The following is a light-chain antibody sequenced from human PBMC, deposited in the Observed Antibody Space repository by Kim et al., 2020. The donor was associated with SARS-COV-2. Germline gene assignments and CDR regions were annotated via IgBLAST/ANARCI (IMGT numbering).Light chain of an antibody. V-gene: IGKV3-20*01. CDR3: QQYATSPRT. Sequence: EIVLTQSPGTLSLSPGERATLSCRASQRVSSNYLAWYQQKPGQAPRLLVYGASSRATGIPDRFSGSGSGTDFTLTISRLEPEDFAVYFCQQYATSPRTFGQGTKVDIK. J-gene: IGKJ1*01. CDR1: QRVSSNY. CDR2: GAS.